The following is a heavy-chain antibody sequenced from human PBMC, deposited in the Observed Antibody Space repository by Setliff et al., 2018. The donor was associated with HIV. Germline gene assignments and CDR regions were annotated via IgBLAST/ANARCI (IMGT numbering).Heavy chain of an antibody. J-gene: IGHJ5*02. CDR1: GGSFSGYY. Sequence: SETLSLTCAVYGGSFSGYYWGWIRQPPGKGLEWIGKINHGGSTNYNPSLKSRVTISIDTSKNQFSLKLSSVTAADTAVYYCARLYYLVGNWFDPWGQGTLVTVSS. V-gene: IGHV4-34*01. D-gene: IGHD2-2*01. CDR3: ARLYYLVGNWFDP. CDR2: INHGGST.